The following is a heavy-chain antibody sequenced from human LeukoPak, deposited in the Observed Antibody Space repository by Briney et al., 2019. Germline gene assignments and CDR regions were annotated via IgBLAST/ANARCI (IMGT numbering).Heavy chain of an antibody. J-gene: IGHJ4*02. V-gene: IGHV3-13*01. CDR2: IGVGGDT. Sequence: GGSLRLSCVASGFNFSKNDMHWVRQTTERGLEWVSAIGVGGDTYYADPVKGRVTISRENGKNSVYLQMNSLRAGDTALYFCAKAFDYNGLRGEGGSFDCWGQGALVTVSS. CDR3: AKAFDYNGLRGEGGSFDC. CDR1: GFNFSKND. D-gene: IGHD4-11*01.